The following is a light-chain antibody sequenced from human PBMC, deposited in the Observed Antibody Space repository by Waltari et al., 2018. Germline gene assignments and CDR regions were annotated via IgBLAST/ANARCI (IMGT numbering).Light chain of an antibody. J-gene: IGLJ1*01. Sequence: QSVLTQPPSASGAPGQRVTIPCSGSSSNIGSNTVNWYQQPPGTAPKLLIYSNNQRPSGVPDRFSASKSGTSASLAISGLQSEDEADYYCAAWDDSLNGYVFGTGTKVSVL. CDR2: SNN. V-gene: IGLV1-44*01. CDR3: AAWDDSLNGYV. CDR1: SSNIGSNT.